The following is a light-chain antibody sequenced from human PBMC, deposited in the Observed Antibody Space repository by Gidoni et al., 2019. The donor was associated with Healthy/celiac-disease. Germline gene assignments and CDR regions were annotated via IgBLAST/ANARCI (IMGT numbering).Light chain of an antibody. CDR2: STN. Sequence: SVLTQPPAETGTPGQRVTSSCSGSSSNIGSNTVNWYQQLPGTAPNLLIYSTNQRPSGVPVRFSGSKSGTSASLAISGLLSEDEADYYCAAWDASLTGPVFGGGTKLTVL. J-gene: IGLJ2*01. CDR3: AAWDASLTGPV. V-gene: IGLV1-44*01. CDR1: SSNIGSNT.